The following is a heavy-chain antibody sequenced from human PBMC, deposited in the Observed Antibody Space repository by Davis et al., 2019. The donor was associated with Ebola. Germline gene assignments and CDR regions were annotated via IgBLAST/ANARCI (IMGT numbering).Heavy chain of an antibody. CDR2: IYYSGST. D-gene: IGHD6-13*01. CDR1: GGSISSYY. J-gene: IGHJ6*02. CDR3: ARGPYRSSSPYYYYYYGMDV. V-gene: IGHV4-59*12. Sequence: SETLSLTCTVSGGSISSYYWSWIRQPPGKGLEWIGYIYYSGSTNYNPSLKSRVTISVDTSKNQFSLKLSSVTAADTAVYYCARGPYRSSSPYYYYYYGMDVWGQGTTVTVSS.